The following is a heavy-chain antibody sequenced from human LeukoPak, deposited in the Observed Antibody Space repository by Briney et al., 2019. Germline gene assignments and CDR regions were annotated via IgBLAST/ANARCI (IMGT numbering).Heavy chain of an antibody. Sequence: PGGSLRLSCAASGFTFSSYEMNWVRQAPGKGLEWVSYISSSGSSIYYADSVKGRFTISRDNAKNSLYLQMNSLRAEDTAVYYCARHLRGSSSWYALWYYMDVWGKGTTVTVSS. CDR1: GFTFSSYE. V-gene: IGHV3-48*03. CDR3: ARHLRGSSSWYALWYYMDV. J-gene: IGHJ6*03. CDR2: ISSSGSSI. D-gene: IGHD6-13*01.